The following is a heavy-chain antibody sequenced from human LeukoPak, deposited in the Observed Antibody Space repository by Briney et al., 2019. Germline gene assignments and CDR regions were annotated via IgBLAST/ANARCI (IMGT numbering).Heavy chain of an antibody. CDR3: AREEVAAADVPPMGPDY. V-gene: IGHV1-46*01. D-gene: IGHD6-13*01. CDR2: INPSGGST. Sequence: GASVKVSCEASGYTFTSYYMHWVRQAPGQGLVWMGIINPSGGSTSYAQKFQGRVTMTRDTSTSTDYMELSSLRSEDTAVYYCAREEVAAADVPPMGPDYWGQGTLVTVSS. CDR1: GYTFTSYY. J-gene: IGHJ4*02.